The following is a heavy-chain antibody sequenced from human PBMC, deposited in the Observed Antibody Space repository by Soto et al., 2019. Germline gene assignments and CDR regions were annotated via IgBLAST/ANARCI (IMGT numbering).Heavy chain of an antibody. Sequence: VQLVQSGAEVKKPGSSVKVSCKASGGTFSSYAISWVRQAPGKGLEWVSAISGSGGSTYYADSVKGRFTISRDNSKNTLYLQMNSLRAEDTAVYYCAKLVDRRGALDFDYWGQGTLVTVSS. CDR3: AKLVDRRGALDFDY. CDR1: GGTFSSYA. V-gene: IGHV3-23*04. D-gene: IGHD2-21*01. CDR2: ISGSGGST. J-gene: IGHJ4*02.